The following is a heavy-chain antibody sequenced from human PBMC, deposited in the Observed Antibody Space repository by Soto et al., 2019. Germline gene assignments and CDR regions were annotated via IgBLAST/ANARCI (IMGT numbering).Heavy chain of an antibody. Sequence: ASVKVSFKVSGYPLTELSMHLVRQAPGKGLEWMGGFDPEDGETIYAQKFQGRVTMTEDTSTDTAYMELSSLRSEDTAVYYCATDRLRYYDSSGYSYAFDIWGQGTMVTVSS. D-gene: IGHD3-22*01. CDR1: GYPLTELS. CDR3: ATDRLRYYDSSGYSYAFDI. J-gene: IGHJ3*02. V-gene: IGHV1-24*01. CDR2: FDPEDGET.